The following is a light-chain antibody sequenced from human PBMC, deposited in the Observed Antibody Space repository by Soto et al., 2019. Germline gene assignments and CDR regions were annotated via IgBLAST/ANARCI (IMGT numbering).Light chain of an antibody. CDR2: ATS. CDR1: QGIAPY. Sequence: DVQMTQSPSSLSAFVGDRVTISCRASQGIAPYLAWFQQKPGKVPKLLIYATSTLQSGVPSRFSGSGSGTDFTLTINSLQPEDVGTYYCQKYNSAPLPVGGGTKV. V-gene: IGKV1-27*01. CDR3: QKYNSAPLP. J-gene: IGKJ4*01.